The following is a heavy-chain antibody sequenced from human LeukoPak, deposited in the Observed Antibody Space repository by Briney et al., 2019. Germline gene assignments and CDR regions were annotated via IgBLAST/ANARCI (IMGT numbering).Heavy chain of an antibody. CDR2: MNPNSGNT. D-gene: IGHD6-13*01. J-gene: IGHJ4*02. CDR1: GYSFISYG. V-gene: IGHV1-8*01. CDR3: ARSSSSWYSREGY. Sequence: ASVKVSCKASGYSFISYGINWVRQAPGQGLEWMGWMNPNSGNTGYAQKFQGRVTMTRNTSISTAYMELSSLRSEDTAVYYCARSSSSWYSREGYWGQGTLVTVSS.